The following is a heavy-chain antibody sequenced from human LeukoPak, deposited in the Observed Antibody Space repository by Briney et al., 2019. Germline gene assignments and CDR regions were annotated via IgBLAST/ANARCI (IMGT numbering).Heavy chain of an antibody. CDR3: ARLQPDYFNY. CDR2: IKQDGSEK. J-gene: IGHJ4*02. CDR1: GFTFSRSW. V-gene: IGHV3-7*04. Sequence: PGGSLRLSCVASGFTFSRSWMSWVRQAPGKGLEWVANIKQDGSEKHYVDPVKGRFIISRDNAKNSLYLQMNSLRAEDTAVYYCARLQPDYFNYWGLGTLVTVSS.